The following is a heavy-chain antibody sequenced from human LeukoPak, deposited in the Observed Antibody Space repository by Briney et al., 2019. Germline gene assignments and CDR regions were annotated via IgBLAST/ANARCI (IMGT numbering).Heavy chain of an antibody. J-gene: IGHJ4*02. D-gene: IGHD3-16*01. CDR2: ILQDGSEK. Sequence: GGSLRLSCAASGLTFSSLSMSWARQAPGKGLEWVANILQDGSEKYYADSVKGRFTISRDNAKNSLFLQMNSLRADDTAVYYCAPRGGAYWGQGTLVTVSS. CDR3: APRGGAY. CDR1: GLTFSSLS. V-gene: IGHV3-7*01.